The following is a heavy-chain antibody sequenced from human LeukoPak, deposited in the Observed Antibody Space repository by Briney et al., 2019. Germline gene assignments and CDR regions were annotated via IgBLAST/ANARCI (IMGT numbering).Heavy chain of an antibody. CDR1: GFTFSSYA. J-gene: IGHJ6*02. CDR3: ARGAEGFGELLEYYGMDV. D-gene: IGHD3-10*01. Sequence: WGSLRLSCAASGFTFSSYAMHWVRQAPGKGLEWVAVISYDGSNKYYADSVKGRFTISRDNSKNTLYLQMNSLRAEDTAVYYCARGAEGFGELLEYYGMDVWGQGTTVTVSS. CDR2: ISYDGSNK. V-gene: IGHV3-30*04.